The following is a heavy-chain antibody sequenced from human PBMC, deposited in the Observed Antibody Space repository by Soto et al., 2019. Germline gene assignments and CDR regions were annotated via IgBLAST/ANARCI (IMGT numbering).Heavy chain of an antibody. CDR2: LTADSDET. CDR1: GFTFSTHT. Sequence: EVQLLESGGTLVQPGGSLRLSCVASGFTFSTHTMNWVRQAPGKGLEWVSRLTADSDETSYADSIKGRFTISRDNFKNTLYLQMKRLSAEDTAIYYCTKGLVRASLDVWGPGALVTVAS. D-gene: IGHD3-9*01. J-gene: IGHJ4*02. CDR3: TKGLVRASLDV. V-gene: IGHV3-23*01.